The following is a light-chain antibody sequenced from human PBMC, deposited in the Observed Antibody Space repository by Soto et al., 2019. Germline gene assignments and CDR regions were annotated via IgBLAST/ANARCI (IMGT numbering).Light chain of an antibody. CDR1: SSDVGSYNL. CDR2: EGS. V-gene: IGLV2-23*01. J-gene: IGLJ2*01. Sequence: QSALTQPASVSGSPGQSITISCTGTSSDVGSYNLVSWYQQHPGKAPKLMIYEGSKRPSGVSNRFSGSKSGTTASLTISGLPAEDAADYYCCSYAGSSTVVFGGGTQLTVL. CDR3: CSYAGSSTVV.